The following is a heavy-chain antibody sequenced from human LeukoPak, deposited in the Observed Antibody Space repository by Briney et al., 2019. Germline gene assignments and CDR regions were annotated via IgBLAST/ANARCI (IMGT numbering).Heavy chain of an antibody. CDR3: AKDSSSGTYFDY. V-gene: IGHV3-23*01. Sequence: GGSLRLSCAVSGFTFSTYDMSWVRQAPGKGLEWVSAISGSGGSTYYADSVKGRFTISRDNSKNTLYLQLKSLRAEDTAVYYCAKDSSSGTYFDYWGQGTLVAVSS. CDR2: ISGSGGST. J-gene: IGHJ4*02. CDR1: GFTFSTYD. D-gene: IGHD1-26*01.